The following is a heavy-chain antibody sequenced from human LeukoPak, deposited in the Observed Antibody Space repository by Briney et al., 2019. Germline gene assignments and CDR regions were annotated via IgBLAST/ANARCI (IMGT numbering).Heavy chain of an antibody. D-gene: IGHD5-18*01. CDR1: GFTFSSYA. CDR2: IKQDGSEK. J-gene: IGHJ4*02. Sequence: PGGSLRLSCAASGFTFSSYAMHWVRQAPGKGLEWVANIKQDGSEKYYVDSVKGRFTISRDNAKNSLYLQMNSLRAEDTAVYYCAREVQLWLNWGQGTLVTVSS. V-gene: IGHV3-7*01. CDR3: AREVQLWLN.